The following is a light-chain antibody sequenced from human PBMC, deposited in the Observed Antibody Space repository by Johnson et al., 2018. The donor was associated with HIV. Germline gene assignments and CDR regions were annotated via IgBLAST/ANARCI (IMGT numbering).Light chain of an antibody. Sequence: QSVLTQSPSVSAAPGQKVTISCSGSSSNIGNSYVSWYQQLPGTAPKLLIYDNNKRPSEIPDRFSGSKSGTSATLGITGLQTGDETDYYCGTWDSGLSAGVFGTGTKVTVL. V-gene: IGLV1-51*01. J-gene: IGLJ1*01. CDR1: SSNIGNSY. CDR3: GTWDSGLSAGV. CDR2: DNN.